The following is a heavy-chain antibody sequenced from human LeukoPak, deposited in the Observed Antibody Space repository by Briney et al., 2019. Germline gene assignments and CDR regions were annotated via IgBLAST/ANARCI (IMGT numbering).Heavy chain of an antibody. V-gene: IGHV5-51*01. J-gene: IGHJ4*02. CDR2: IYPGDSDT. CDR3: ASRKKGIATTGFDY. CDR1: GYNFAAYW. D-gene: IGHD5-24*01. Sequence: GESLKISCKGSGYNFAAYWIGWVRQMPGKGLEWMGIIYPGDSDTRYSPSFQGQVTISVDNSSNTAYLKWSSLKASDTAIYYCASRKKGIATTGFDYWGQGTLVTVSS.